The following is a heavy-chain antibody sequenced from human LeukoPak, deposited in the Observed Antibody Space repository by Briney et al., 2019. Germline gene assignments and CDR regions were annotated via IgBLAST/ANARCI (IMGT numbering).Heavy chain of an antibody. CDR3: TTASNYYYGSGSYYNDPYYYYYYMDV. CDR1: GFTFSNAW. CDR2: IKSKTDGGTT. V-gene: IGHV3-15*01. Sequence: GGSLRLSCAASGFTFSNAWMSWVRQAPGKGLEWVGRIKSKTDGGTTDYAAPVKGRFTISRDDSKNTLYLQMNSLKTEDTAVYYCTTASNYYYGSGSYYNDPYYYYYYMDVWGKGTTVTVSS. J-gene: IGHJ6*03. D-gene: IGHD3-10*01.